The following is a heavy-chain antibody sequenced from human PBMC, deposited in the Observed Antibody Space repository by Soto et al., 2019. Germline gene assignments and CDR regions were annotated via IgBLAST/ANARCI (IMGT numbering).Heavy chain of an antibody. CDR3: AREPPGTGCFEY. D-gene: IGHD3-10*01. CDR1: GFSLTNYY. V-gene: IGHV1-46*04. Sequence: QVQLVQSGAEVRETGASVKLSCKAYGFSLTNYYIHWVRQAPGQGLEWMGLISPRGDTITYAQKLLGRVTVTRDTSISTVHMELTSLRSEDTGVYYCAREPPGTGCFEYGGQGTLVTVSS. CDR2: ISPRGDTI. J-gene: IGHJ4*02.